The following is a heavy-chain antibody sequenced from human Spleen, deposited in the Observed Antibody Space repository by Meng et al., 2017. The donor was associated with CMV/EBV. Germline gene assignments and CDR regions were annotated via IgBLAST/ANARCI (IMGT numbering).Heavy chain of an antibody. CDR3: ARSKAARLNWFDP. CDR1: GYTFTSYD. J-gene: IGHJ5*02. V-gene: IGHV1-8*03. Sequence: KAYGYTFTSYDINWVRQATGQGLEWMGWMNPNSGNTGYAQKFQGRVTITRNTSISTAYMELSSLRSEDTAVYYCARSKAARLNWFDPWGQGTLVTVSS. D-gene: IGHD6-6*01. CDR2: MNPNSGNT.